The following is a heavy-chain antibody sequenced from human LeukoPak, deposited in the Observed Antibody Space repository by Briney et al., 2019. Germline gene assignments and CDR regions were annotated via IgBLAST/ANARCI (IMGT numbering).Heavy chain of an antibody. Sequence: GGSLRLSCAASGFTFSSYWMTWVRQAPGKGLEWVANIKLDVSETYYVDSVMGRFTISRDNTKNSLYLQMDSLRAEDTAVYYCARKGNAFDFWGQGTMVTVSS. J-gene: IGHJ3*01. CDR1: GFTFSSYW. V-gene: IGHV3-7*01. CDR2: IKLDVSET. D-gene: IGHD3-10*01. CDR3: ARKGNAFDF.